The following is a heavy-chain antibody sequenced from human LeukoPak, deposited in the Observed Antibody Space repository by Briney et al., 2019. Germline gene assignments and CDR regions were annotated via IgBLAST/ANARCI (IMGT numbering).Heavy chain of an antibody. CDR3: ARGMEGYDSSGYNYTGGYYFDY. Sequence: PSETLSLTCAVYGGSFSGYYWSWIRQPPGKGLEWIGYIYHSGSTYYNPSLKSRVTVSVDRSKNQFSLKLSSVTAADTAVYYCARGMEGYDSSGYNYTGGYYFDYWGQGTLVTVSS. D-gene: IGHD3-22*01. V-gene: IGHV4-34*01. J-gene: IGHJ4*02. CDR2: IYHSGST. CDR1: GGSFSGYY.